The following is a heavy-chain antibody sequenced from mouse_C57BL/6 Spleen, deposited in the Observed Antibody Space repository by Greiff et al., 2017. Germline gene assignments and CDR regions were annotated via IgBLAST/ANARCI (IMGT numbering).Heavy chain of an antibody. D-gene: IGHD4-1*01. J-gene: IGHJ2*01. Sequence: VKLQESGAELVRPGASVTLSCKASGYTFTDYEMHWVKQTPVHGLEWIGAIDPETGGTAYNQKFKGKAILTADKSSSTAYMELRSLTSEDSAVYYCTRLWDGFDYWGQGTTLTVSS. V-gene: IGHV1-15*01. CDR1: GYTFTDYE. CDR2: IDPETGGT. CDR3: TRLWDGFDY.